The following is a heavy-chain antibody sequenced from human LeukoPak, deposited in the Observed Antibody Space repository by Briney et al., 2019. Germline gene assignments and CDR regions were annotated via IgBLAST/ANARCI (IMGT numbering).Heavy chain of an antibody. J-gene: IGHJ4*02. V-gene: IGHV3-23*01. D-gene: IGHD3-22*01. CDR3: AKVAPSYYYDSSGYPDY. CDR1: GFTFSSYA. CDR2: ISGSGGTT. Sequence: GGSLRLSCAASGFTFSSYAMTWVRQAPGKGLEWVSGISGSGGTTYYADSVKGRFTISRDNSKNTLYMQMNSLRAEDTAVYYCAKVAPSYYYDSSGYPDYWGQGTLVTVSS.